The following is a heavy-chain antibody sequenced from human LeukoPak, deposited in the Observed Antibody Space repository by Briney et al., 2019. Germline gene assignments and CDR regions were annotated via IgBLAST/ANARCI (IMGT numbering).Heavy chain of an antibody. V-gene: IGHV3-33*01. CDR3: VRDPSGPGFAFDS. D-gene: IGHD1-1*01. Sequence: PGGSLRLSCAASGFIFSNDAMHWVRQAPGKGLEWVAFIWFDGSNKHYADSVEGRFTISRDNSEDTLYLQMNSLRAEDTAVYYCVRDPSGPGFAFDSWGQGALVTVSS. CDR1: GFIFSNDA. CDR2: IWFDGSNK. J-gene: IGHJ4*02.